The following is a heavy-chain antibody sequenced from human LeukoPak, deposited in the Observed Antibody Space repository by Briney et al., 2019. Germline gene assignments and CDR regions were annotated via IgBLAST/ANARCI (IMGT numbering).Heavy chain of an antibody. CDR2: IRYDGSNK. D-gene: IGHD6-25*01. V-gene: IGHV3-30*02. J-gene: IGHJ6*03. CDR3: AREAADDYYYYYMDV. CDR1: GFTFSSYG. Sequence: GGSLRLSCAASGFTFSSYGMHWVRQAPGKGLEWVAFIRYDGSNKYYADSVKGRFTISRDNAKNSLYLQMNSLRVEDTGLYYCAREAADDYYYYYMDVWGKGTTVTVSS.